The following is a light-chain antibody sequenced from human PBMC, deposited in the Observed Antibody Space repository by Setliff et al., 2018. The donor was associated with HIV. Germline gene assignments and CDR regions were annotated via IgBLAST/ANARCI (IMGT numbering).Light chain of an antibody. CDR2: GVT. CDR3: SSYTSSTPLYV. CDR1: SSDIGTSNF. Sequence: QSALTQPASVSGSPGQSITISCTGPSSDIGTSNFVSWYQQHPGKAPKLIIYGVTNRPSGVSNRFSGSKSGNTASLTISGLQAEDEADYYCSSYTSSTPLYVFGTGTKVTV. V-gene: IGLV2-14*03. J-gene: IGLJ1*01.